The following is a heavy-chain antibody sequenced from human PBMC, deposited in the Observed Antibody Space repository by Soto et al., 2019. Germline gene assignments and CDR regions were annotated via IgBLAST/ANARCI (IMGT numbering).Heavy chain of an antibody. CDR1: GFSLSTSGMC. D-gene: IGHD1-26*01. Sequence: GPTLVNDKRTLRQTCTFSGFSLSTSGMCVSWIRQPPGKALEWLALIDWDDDKYYSTSLKTRLTISKDTSKNQVVLTMTNMDPVDTATYYCARTNSGSYDYWGQGTLVTVSS. J-gene: IGHJ4*02. CDR3: ARTNSGSYDY. CDR2: IDWDDDK. V-gene: IGHV2-70*01.